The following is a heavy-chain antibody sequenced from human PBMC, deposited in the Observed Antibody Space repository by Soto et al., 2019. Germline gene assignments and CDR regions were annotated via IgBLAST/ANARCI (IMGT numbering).Heavy chain of an antibody. V-gene: IGHV2-5*02. CDR1: GFSLSTSGVG. J-gene: IGHJ4*02. CDR2: IYWDDDK. CDR3: AHSLRLSFMTQKTPFDY. Sequence: QITLKESGPTLVKPTQTLTLTCTFSGFSLSTSGVGVGWIRQPPGKALERLVLIYWDDDKRYSPSLKSRLTITKDTSTTQVVLTMTNMDPVDTATYYCAHSLRLSFMTQKTPFDYWGQGTLVTVSS. D-gene: IGHD3-16*01.